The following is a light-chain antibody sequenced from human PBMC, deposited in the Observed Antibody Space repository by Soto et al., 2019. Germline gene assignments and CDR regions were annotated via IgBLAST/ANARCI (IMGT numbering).Light chain of an antibody. Sequence: EIVMTQSPATLSVSPGERATLSCGASQSVRSYLAWYQQKPGQAPRLLIHGASTRAPGIPARFSGSGSGTDFTLTISSLQSEDFAVYYCQQYDNWPPTFGQGTKVDIK. CDR2: GAS. J-gene: IGKJ1*01. V-gene: IGKV3-15*01. CDR1: QSVRSY. CDR3: QQYDNWPPT.